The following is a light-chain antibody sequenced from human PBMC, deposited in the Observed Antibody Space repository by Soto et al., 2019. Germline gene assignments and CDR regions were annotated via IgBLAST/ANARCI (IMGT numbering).Light chain of an antibody. CDR2: EVS. CDR3: SSYTSTSSYV. V-gene: IGLV2-14*03. CDR1: SSDVGGYNS. J-gene: IGLJ1*01. Sequence: QSLLTQPASVSLSPGQSITVSCTGTSSDVGGYNSVSWYQQHPGKPPTLIIYEVSNRPSGVSDRFSGSKSGNTASLTISGLQVEDEADYYCSSYTSTSSYVFATGTKVTVL.